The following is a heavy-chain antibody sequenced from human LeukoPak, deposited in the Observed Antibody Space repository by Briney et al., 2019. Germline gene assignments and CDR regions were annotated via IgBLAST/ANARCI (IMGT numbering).Heavy chain of an antibody. D-gene: IGHD3-9*01. CDR3: ARSDILTGNDFDC. Sequence: GASVKVSCKASGYTFTSYDINWVRQATGQGLEWMGWMNPNSGNTGYAQKFQGRVTMTRNTSISTAYMELSSLRSEDTAVYYCARSDILTGNDFDCWGQGTLVTVSS. CDR1: GYTFTSYD. J-gene: IGHJ4*02. CDR2: MNPNSGNT. V-gene: IGHV1-8*01.